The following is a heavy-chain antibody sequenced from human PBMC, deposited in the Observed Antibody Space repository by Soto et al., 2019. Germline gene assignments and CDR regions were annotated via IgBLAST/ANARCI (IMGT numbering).Heavy chain of an antibody. Sequence: QVQLQQWGAGLLKPSETLSLTCAVYGGSFSGYYWSWIRQPPGKGLEWIGEINHSGSTNYNPSLKRVVTISVDTTKNQFSLKLCSVAAAETAVYYGARGKRDYTARIWSGYYRGGEVDYWGQGTLVTVSS. J-gene: IGHJ4*02. D-gene: IGHD3-3*01. CDR3: ARGKRDYTARIWSGYYRGGEVDY. CDR1: GGSFSGYY. CDR2: INHSGST. V-gene: IGHV4-34*01.